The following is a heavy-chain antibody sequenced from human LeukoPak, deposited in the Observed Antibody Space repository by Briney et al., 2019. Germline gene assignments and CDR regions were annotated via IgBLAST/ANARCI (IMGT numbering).Heavy chain of an antibody. CDR3: ARGETTIDL. V-gene: IGHV1-8*01. J-gene: IGHJ4*02. CDR1: GYTFTIYD. D-gene: IGHD1-1*01. CDR2: MSPNSGNT. Sequence: ASVKVSCKASGYTFTIYDMTWVRQATGQGLEWMGWMSPNSGNTGYAQKFQGRVTMTWNTSISTIYMELSSLRSEDTAVYCCARGETTIDLWGQGTLVTVSS.